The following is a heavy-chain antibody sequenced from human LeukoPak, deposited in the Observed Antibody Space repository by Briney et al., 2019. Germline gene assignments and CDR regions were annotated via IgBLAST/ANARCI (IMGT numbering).Heavy chain of an antibody. CDR3: AKEVYYFDTSGLYSFAFDI. D-gene: IGHD3-22*01. V-gene: IGHV3-23*01. CDR1: GLTFSRYA. Sequence: GGSLRLSCAASGLTFSRYAMSWVRQAPGKGLEWVSAIIASGGSTYYADSVKGRFTISRDNPKNTLYLQMNSLRVEDTAVYYCAKEVYYFDTSGLYSFAFDIWGQGTMVTVPS. CDR2: IIASGGST. J-gene: IGHJ3*02.